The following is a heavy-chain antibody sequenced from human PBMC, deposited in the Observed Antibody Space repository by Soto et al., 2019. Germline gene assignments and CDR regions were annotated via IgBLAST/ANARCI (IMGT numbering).Heavy chain of an antibody. Sequence: EVHLVEAGGGLVKPGGSLTLSCAASGFNFDDAWMSWVRRAPGKGLAWVGRITRQTDGETTDFAAPVKGRFTISKDDSKKMVWLQMNSLKIEDTAIYHCTAGLGHTDDDAWGQGTLVTVSS. V-gene: IGHV3-15*05. D-gene: IGHD7-27*01. J-gene: IGHJ5*02. CDR3: TAGLGHTDDDA. CDR1: GFNFDDAW. CDR2: ITRQTDGETT.